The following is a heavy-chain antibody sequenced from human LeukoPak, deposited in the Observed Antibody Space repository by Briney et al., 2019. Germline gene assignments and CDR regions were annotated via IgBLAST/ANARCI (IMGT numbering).Heavy chain of an antibody. CDR1: GGSISSSSYY. V-gene: IGHV4-61*05. Sequence: PSETLSLTCTVSGGSISSSSYYWGWIRQPPGKGLEWIGYIYYSGSTNYNPSLKSRVTISVDTSKNQFSLKLSSVTAADTAVYYCARGSPYSRSYDYWAQGTLVTVSS. J-gene: IGHJ4*02. CDR2: IYYSGST. CDR3: ARGSPYSRSYDY. D-gene: IGHD6-13*01.